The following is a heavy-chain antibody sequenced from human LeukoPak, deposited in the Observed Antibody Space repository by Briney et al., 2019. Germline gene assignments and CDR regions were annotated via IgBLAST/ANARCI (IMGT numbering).Heavy chain of an antibody. J-gene: IGHJ4*02. CDR3: AREPSEYFDY. Sequence: RAGGSLRLSCAASGFTFSSYWIHWVRHVPGKGLVWVSRINTDGSSTSYADSVKGRFTISRDNAKNTLYLQMNSLRAEDTAVYYCAREPSEYFDYWGQGALVTASS. V-gene: IGHV3-74*01. CDR1: GFTFSSYW. D-gene: IGHD6-19*01. CDR2: INTDGSST.